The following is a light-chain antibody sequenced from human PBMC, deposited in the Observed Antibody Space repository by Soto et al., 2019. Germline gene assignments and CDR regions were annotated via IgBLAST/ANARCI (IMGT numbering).Light chain of an antibody. V-gene: IGKV1-9*01. J-gene: IGKJ5*01. CDR3: QQLGNYPIT. CDR1: QGISSY. CDR2: AAS. Sequence: QLTQSPSSLSASVGDRVTITCRASQGISSYLAWYQQEPGKAPKLLIYAASTLQTGVPSRFSGSGSGTDFTLTISSLQPEDCATYYCQQLGNYPITFGQGTRLEIK.